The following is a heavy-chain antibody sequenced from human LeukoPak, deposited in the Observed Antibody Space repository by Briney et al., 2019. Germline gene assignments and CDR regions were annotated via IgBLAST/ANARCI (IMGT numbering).Heavy chain of an antibody. D-gene: IGHD6-19*01. CDR3: AKPGEQWLAPEGYFDL. CDR2: ISGSGGST. V-gene: IGHV3-23*01. Sequence: GGSLRLSCAASGFNFDDYGMSWVRQAPGKGLEWVSAISGSGGSTYYADSVKGRFTISRDNSKNTLYLQMNSLRAEDTAVYYCAKPGEQWLAPEGYFDLWGRGTLVTVSS. CDR1: GFNFDDYG. J-gene: IGHJ2*01.